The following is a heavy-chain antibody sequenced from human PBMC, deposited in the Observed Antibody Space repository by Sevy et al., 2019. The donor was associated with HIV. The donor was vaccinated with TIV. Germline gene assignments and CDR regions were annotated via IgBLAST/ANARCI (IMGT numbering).Heavy chain of an antibody. CDR2: ISFNGGNK. D-gene: IGHD3-16*02. J-gene: IGHJ4*02. CDR3: ASGVSGGERLGQLSAYFDY. CDR1: GFPFTTYA. Sequence: GGSLRLSCAASGFPFTTYAVHWVRQAPGQGLEWLAVISFNGGNKFYADSVRGRFTISRDNSENTMYLQMNSLRVEDTAMYYCASGVSGGERLGQLSAYFDYWGQGTLVTVSS. V-gene: IGHV3-30-3*01.